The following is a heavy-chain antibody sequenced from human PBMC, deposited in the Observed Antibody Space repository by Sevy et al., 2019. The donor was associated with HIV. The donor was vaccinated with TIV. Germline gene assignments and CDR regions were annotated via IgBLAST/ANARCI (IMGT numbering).Heavy chain of an antibody. Sequence: GGSLRLSCVASGFTFSDHYMEWVRQAPGKGLEWVGRTRNKADGYTTEYAASVKGRFTIARDESKNSLYVQMNSLKAEETAVYYCATHAGIAGAGRVFDYWGQGTLVTVSS. CDR2: TRNKADGYTT. V-gene: IGHV3-72*01. D-gene: IGHD6-19*01. CDR1: GFTFSDHY. CDR3: ATHAGIAGAGRVFDY. J-gene: IGHJ4*02.